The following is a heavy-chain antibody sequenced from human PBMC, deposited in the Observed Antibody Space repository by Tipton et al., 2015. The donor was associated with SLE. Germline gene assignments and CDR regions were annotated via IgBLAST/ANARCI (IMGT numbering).Heavy chain of an antibody. Sequence: TLSLTCSVSGDSISSHYWSWVRQPPGKGLEWIGYIYNSGTTNYNPSLESRVTISGDTSKNQFSLKLTSVTAADTAVYYCARDSFLADDAFDIWGQGTMVTVSS. D-gene: IGHD2/OR15-2a*01. J-gene: IGHJ3*02. CDR2: IYNSGTT. CDR1: GDSISSHY. V-gene: IGHV4-59*11. CDR3: ARDSFLADDAFDI.